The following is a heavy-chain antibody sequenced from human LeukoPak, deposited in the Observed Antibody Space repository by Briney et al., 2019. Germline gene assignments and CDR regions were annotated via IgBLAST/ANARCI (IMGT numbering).Heavy chain of an antibody. CDR3: AREVAVAFAPDYYYYYYMDV. Sequence: SETLPLTCTVSGGSITSGGYYWSWIRQHPGKGLEWIGYIYYSGSTYYNPSLKSRVTISVDTSKNQFSLKLSSVTAADTAVYYCAREVAVAFAPDYYYYYYMDVWGKGTTVTVSS. CDR1: GGSITSGGYY. V-gene: IGHV4-31*03. D-gene: IGHD6-19*01. J-gene: IGHJ6*03. CDR2: IYYSGST.